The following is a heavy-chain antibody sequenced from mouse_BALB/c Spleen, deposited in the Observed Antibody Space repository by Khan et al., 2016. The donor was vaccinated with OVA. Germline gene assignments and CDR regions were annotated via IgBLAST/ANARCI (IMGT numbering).Heavy chain of an antibody. CDR1: GDSITSGF. CDR2: VTYSGNT. V-gene: IGHV3-8*02. CDR3: ASSSGSWTMDY. D-gene: IGHD1-1*01. Sequence: EVELVESGPSLVKPSQTLSLTCSVTGDSITSGFWNWIRKFPGNKFEYMGYVTYSGNTYYNPSIKSRISNTRDTTTSQYYLQLNSVTTEDTATYVCASSSGSWTMDYWGQGTSVTVSS. J-gene: IGHJ4*01.